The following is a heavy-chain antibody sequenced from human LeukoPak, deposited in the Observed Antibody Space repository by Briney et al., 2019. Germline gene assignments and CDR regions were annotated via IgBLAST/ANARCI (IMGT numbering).Heavy chain of an antibody. J-gene: IGHJ6*02. CDR3: ARDSTYYYDSSGFYYNYHGMDV. CDR1: GGPISSSSYY. CDR2: IYYSGST. V-gene: IGHV4-61*05. Sequence: PSETLSLTCTVSGGPISSSSYYWGWIRQPPGRGLEWIGYIYYSGSTSYNPSLKSRVTISVDMSKNQFSLNLSSVTAADTAVYYCARDSTYYYDSSGFYYNYHGMDVWGQGTTVTVSS. D-gene: IGHD3-22*01.